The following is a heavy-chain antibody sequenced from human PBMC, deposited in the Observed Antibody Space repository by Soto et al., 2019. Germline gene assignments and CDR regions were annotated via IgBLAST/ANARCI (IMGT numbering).Heavy chain of an antibody. CDR3: AKDHGVRGVIGRPQPPYYYYMDV. Sequence: GGSLRLSCAASGFTFSSYGMHWVRQAPGKGLEWVAVISYDGSNKYYADSVKGRFTISRDNSKNTLYLQMNSLRAEDTAVYYCAKDHGVRGVIGRPQPPYYYYMDVWGKGTTVTVSS. V-gene: IGHV3-30*18. J-gene: IGHJ6*03. CDR2: ISYDGSNK. CDR1: GFTFSSYG. D-gene: IGHD3-10*01.